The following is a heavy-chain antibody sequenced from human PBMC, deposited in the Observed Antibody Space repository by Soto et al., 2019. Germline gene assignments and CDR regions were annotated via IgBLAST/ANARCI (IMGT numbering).Heavy chain of an antibody. J-gene: IGHJ4*02. CDR1: GFIFSSYA. CDR2: ISGSGVST. V-gene: IGHV3-23*01. CDR3: VKVRGGFYTYYFDY. Sequence: GGSLRLSCAASGFIFSSYAMNWVRQTPGKGLEWVSGISGSGVSTYYADSVKGRFSISRDNSKNNLYLQMNSLRAEDTAIYYCVKVRGGFYTYYFDYWGQGTLVTVSS. D-gene: IGHD3-10*01.